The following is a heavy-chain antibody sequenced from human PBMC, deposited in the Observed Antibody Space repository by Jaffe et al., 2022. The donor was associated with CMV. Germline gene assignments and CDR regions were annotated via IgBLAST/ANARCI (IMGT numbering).Heavy chain of an antibody. J-gene: IGHJ4*02. CDR1: GYTFTGYY. V-gene: IGHV1-2*02. CDR2: INPNSGGT. Sequence: QAQLVQSGAEVKKSGASVKVSCKASGYTFTGYYMHWVRQAPGQGLEWMGWINPNSGGTDYAQKFQGRVTMTRDTSISTAYMELSRLRSDDTAVYYCAQKIQNIYGNLGLAYWGQGTLVTVSS. D-gene: IGHD5-18*01. CDR3: AQKIQNIYGNLGLAY.